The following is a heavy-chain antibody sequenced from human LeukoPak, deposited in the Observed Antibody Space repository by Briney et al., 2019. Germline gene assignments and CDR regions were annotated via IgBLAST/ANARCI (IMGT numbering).Heavy chain of an antibody. J-gene: IGHJ4*02. Sequence: GGSLRLSCAASGFTFSSYGMHWVRQPPGKGLEWVAFIRYDGSNKYYADSVKGRFTISRDNSKNTLYLQMNSLRAEDTAVYYCAKFGKYSSGWYTVDYWGQGTLVTVSS. CDR3: AKFGKYSSGWYTVDY. D-gene: IGHD6-19*01. CDR1: GFTFSSYG. V-gene: IGHV3-30*02. CDR2: IRYDGSNK.